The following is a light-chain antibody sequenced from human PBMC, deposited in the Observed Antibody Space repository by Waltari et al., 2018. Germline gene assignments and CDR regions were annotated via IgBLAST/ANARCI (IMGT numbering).Light chain of an antibody. CDR2: SNN. J-gene: IGLJ2*01. V-gene: IGLV1-44*01. CDR3: ATWDDSLIGLV. Sequence: QSVLTQPPSASATPGQRVIISCSGSRSNIGSNTVNWYQKLPGTAPKLLILSNNERPSGVPGRFSGPKSGTSASLAISGLQSEDEADYYCATWDDSLIGLVFGGGTKLTVL. CDR1: RSNIGSNT.